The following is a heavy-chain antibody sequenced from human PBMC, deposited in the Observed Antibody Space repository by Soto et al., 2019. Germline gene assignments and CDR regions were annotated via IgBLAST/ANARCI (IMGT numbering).Heavy chain of an antibody. CDR3: ARKSVEVVFGVVIMDYYGMDV. D-gene: IGHD3-3*01. J-gene: IGHJ6*02. Sequence: GASVKVSCKASGGTFSSYAISWVRQAPGQGLEWMGGFIPIFGTANYAQKFQGRVTITADESTSTAYMELSSLRSEDTAVYYCARKSVEVVFGVVIMDYYGMDVWGQGTTVTVSS. V-gene: IGHV1-69*13. CDR2: FIPIFGTA. CDR1: GGTFSSYA.